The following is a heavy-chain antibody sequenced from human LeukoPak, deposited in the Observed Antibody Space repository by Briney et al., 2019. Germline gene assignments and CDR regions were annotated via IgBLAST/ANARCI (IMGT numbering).Heavy chain of an antibody. CDR1: GVSITSYY. CDR2: IYYSGST. D-gene: IGHD3-3*01. Sequence: NPSETLSLTCTVSGVSITSYYWSWIRQPPGKGLEWIGYIYYSGSTNYNPSLKSRATISVDMSKNQFSLKLSSVTAADTAVYYCARGTMGDDIWGQGTMVTVSS. CDR3: ARGTMGDDI. V-gene: IGHV4-59*01. J-gene: IGHJ3*02.